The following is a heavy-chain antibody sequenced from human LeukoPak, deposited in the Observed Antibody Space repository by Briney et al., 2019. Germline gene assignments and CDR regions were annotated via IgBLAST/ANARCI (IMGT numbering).Heavy chain of an antibody. CDR3: ARLPAAYYDFWSGYFRENYYYYYMDV. CDR2: IKQDGSEK. J-gene: IGHJ6*03. V-gene: IGHV3-7*01. CDR1: GFTFSSYW. D-gene: IGHD3-3*01. Sequence: GGSLRLSCAASGFTFSSYWMSWVRQAPGKGLEWVANIKQDGSEKYYVDSVKGRFTISRDNAKNSLYLQMNSLRAEDTAVYYCARLPAAYYDFWSGYFRENYYYYYMDVWGKGTTVTVSS.